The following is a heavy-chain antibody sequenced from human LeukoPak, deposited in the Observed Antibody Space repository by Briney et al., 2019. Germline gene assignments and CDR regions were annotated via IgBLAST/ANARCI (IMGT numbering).Heavy chain of an antibody. CDR1: GYTFTSYG. D-gene: IGHD2-21*01. Sequence: GASVKVSCKAPGYTFTSYGVSWVRQAPGQGLEWMGWISAYNGNTNYAQKLQGRVTMTTDTSTSTAYMELRSLRSDDTAVYYCARGFEVVIQTSYDYWGQGTLVTVSS. V-gene: IGHV1-18*01. CDR3: ARGFEVVIQTSYDY. CDR2: ISAYNGNT. J-gene: IGHJ4*02.